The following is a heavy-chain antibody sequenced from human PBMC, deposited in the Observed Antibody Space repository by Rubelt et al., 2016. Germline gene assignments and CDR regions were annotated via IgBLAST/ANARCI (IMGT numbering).Heavy chain of an antibody. D-gene: IGHD6-19*01. CDR1: GYSFTTYS. J-gene: IGHJ4*02. V-gene: IGHV1-3*01. CDR2: INAGNGNT. Sequence: QVQLVQPGAEVKKPGASVKVSCKAAGYSFTTYSIHWVRQAPGQRLEWMGWINAGNGNTKYSQKFTGRVTITRDTSASTADMELSSLRSEDTAIYYCATGYSSGWYVAYWGQGTLVTVSS. CDR3: ATGYSSGWYVAY.